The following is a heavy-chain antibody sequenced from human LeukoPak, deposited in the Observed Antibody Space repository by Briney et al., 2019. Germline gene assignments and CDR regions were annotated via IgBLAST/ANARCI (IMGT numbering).Heavy chain of an antibody. D-gene: IGHD6-19*01. V-gene: IGHV3-33*01. CDR2: IWYDGSNK. CDR3: ARDRAFQHLAVAGTVYGMDV. CDR1: GFTFSSYG. J-gene: IGHJ6*02. Sequence: PGGSLRLSCAASGFTFSSYGMHWVRQAPGKGLEWVAVIWYDGSNKYYADSVKGRFTISRDNSKNTLYLQMNSLRAEDTAVYYCARDRAFQHLAVAGTVYGMDVWGQGTTVTVSS.